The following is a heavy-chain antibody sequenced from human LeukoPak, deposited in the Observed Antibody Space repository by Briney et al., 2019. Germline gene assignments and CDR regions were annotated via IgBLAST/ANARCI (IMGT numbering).Heavy chain of an antibody. CDR3: VRGPYGSGISNWFDP. J-gene: IGHJ5*02. CDR1: DGAIAGYS. D-gene: IGHD3-10*01. CDR2: IYYSGDT. V-gene: IGHV4-59*01. Sequence: PSETLSLTCTVSDGAIAGYSWSWIRQAPGQGLEWIGYIYYSGDTNYNPSLQSRVTVSVDTSKNQFSLKLTSVTAADTAVYYCVRGPYGSGISNWFDPWGQGTLVTVSS.